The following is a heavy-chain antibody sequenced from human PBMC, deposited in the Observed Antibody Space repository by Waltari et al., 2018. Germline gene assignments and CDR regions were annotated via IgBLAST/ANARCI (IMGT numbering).Heavy chain of an antibody. CDR3: ARGWRGSYWGGAVNYYYMDV. D-gene: IGHD1-26*01. V-gene: IGHV1-69*05. Sequence: QVQLVQSGAEVKKPGSSVKVSCKASGGTFSSYAISWVRQAPGQGLEWMGGSIPIFGTANDAQKFQGRVTITTDESTSTAYMELSSLRSEDTAVYYCARGWRGSYWGGAVNYYYMDVWGKGTTVTVSS. CDR1: GGTFSSYA. CDR2: SIPIFGTA. J-gene: IGHJ6*03.